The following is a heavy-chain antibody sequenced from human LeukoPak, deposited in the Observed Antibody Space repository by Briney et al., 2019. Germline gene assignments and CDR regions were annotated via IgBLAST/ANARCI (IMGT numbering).Heavy chain of an antibody. CDR3: AKFAQRYCSGGSCHPFDY. CDR2: INNSGGST. J-gene: IGHJ4*02. Sequence: GGSLRLSCAASGFTFSSYAMNWVRQAPGKGLAWVSGINNSGGSTYYADSVKGRFTISRDNSKNTLYLQMNSLRAEDTAVYYCAKFAQRYCSGGSCHPFDYWGQGTLVTVSS. D-gene: IGHD2-15*01. CDR1: GFTFSSYA. V-gene: IGHV3-23*01.